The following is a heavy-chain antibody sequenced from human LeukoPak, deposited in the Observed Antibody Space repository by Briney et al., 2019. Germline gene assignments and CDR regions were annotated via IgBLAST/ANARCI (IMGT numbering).Heavy chain of an antibody. Sequence: PGGSLRLSCAASGFTFSSYEMHWVRQAPGKGLEWVSIISSGSSAIFSADALKGRFTISRDDAKNLLYLDMNSLRAEDAAVYYCARGHTAVTRHFDFWGQGTLVTVSS. J-gene: IGHJ4*02. CDR1: GFTFSSYE. CDR2: ISSGSSAI. CDR3: ARGHTAVTRHFDF. D-gene: IGHD4-17*01. V-gene: IGHV3-21*01.